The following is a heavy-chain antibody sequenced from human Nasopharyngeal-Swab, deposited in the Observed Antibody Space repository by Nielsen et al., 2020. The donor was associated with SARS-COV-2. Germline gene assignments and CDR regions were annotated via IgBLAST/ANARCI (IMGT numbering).Heavy chain of an antibody. CDR3: AKDYDIGY. V-gene: IGHV3-23*01. J-gene: IGHJ4*02. D-gene: IGHD3-9*01. CDR2: IGGNGART. Sequence: GGSLRLSCAASGFSFSTHAMTWVRQAPGKGLEWVSAIGGNGARTHYADSVRGRFIISRDNSKSTLDLQMNSLRAEDTAVYYCAKDYDIGYWGQGTLVTVSS. CDR1: GFSFSTHA.